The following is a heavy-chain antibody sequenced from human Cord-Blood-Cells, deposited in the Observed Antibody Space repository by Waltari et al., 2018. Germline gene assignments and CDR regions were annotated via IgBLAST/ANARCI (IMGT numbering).Heavy chain of an antibody. J-gene: IGHJ4*02. CDR2: INHSGIT. V-gene: IGHV4-34*01. Sequence: QVQLQQWGAGLLKPSETLSLTCAVYGGSFSGYYWSWIRQPPGKGLEWIGEINHSGITNYNPSLKSRVTISVDTSKNQFSLKLSSVTAADTAVYYCARRAAAIYWGQGTLVTVSS. CDR1: GGSFSGYY. D-gene: IGHD2-2*01. CDR3: ARRAAAIY.